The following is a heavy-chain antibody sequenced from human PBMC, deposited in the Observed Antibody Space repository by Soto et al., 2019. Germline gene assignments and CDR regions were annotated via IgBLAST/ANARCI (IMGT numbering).Heavy chain of an antibody. D-gene: IGHD3-10*01. Sequence: SETLSLTCTVSGGSISSYYVSWIRQSAGKGLEWIGRIDTSGTTNYNPSLKSRVTMSVDASKNHFSLNLSSVTAADTAVYYCARGPRGYVYYHGMGVGGQGTTVTVSS. CDR1: GGSISSYY. J-gene: IGHJ6*02. CDR3: ARGPRGYVYYHGMGV. V-gene: IGHV4-4*07. CDR2: IDTSGTT.